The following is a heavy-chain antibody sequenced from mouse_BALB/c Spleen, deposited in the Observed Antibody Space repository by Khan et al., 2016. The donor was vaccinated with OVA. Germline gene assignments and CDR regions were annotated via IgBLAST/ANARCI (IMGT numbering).Heavy chain of an antibody. J-gene: IGHJ3*01. V-gene: IGHV2-9*02. CDR3: ARAFYNGAWFAY. CDR1: GFSLSNYG. D-gene: IGHD1-3*01. Sequence: VQLQESGPGLVAPSQTLSITCTVSGFSLSNYGVHWVRQPPGKGLEWLGAIWAGGSTNHHSDLMSSLSISKDDSKSQVFVKMNSLPTDDTAMYYCARAFYNGAWFAYWGQGTLVTVSA. CDR2: IWAGGST.